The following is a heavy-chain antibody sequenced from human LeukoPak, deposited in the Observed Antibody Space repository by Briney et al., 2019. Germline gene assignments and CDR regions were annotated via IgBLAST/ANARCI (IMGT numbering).Heavy chain of an antibody. Sequence: EASVTVSFTASGYSFTSYGISWVRQAPGQGLEWMGWISAYNGHTNYAQKFQGRVSMTTDTSTSTAYMELRSLRSDDTAVYYCARVWRTSPYYLDYWGQGTLVTVSS. CDR1: GYSFTSYG. CDR2: ISAYNGHT. J-gene: IGHJ4*02. D-gene: IGHD3-10*01. V-gene: IGHV1-18*01. CDR3: ARVWRTSPYYLDY.